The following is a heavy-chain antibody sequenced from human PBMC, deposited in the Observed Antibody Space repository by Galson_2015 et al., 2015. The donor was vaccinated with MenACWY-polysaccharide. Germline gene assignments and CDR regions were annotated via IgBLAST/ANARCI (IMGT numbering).Heavy chain of an antibody. CDR1: GFSLGAWY. CDR3: ARGHYGLDV. CDR2: ISKSGDSI. J-gene: IGHJ6*02. Sequence: SLRLSCAASGFSLGAWYMSWLRQAPGKGLEWLSYISKSGDSIYYGDSVKGRFAISRDNAKSSLYLQLNSLEVEDTAIYYCARGHYGLDVWGQGTTVTVSS. V-gene: IGHV3-11*01.